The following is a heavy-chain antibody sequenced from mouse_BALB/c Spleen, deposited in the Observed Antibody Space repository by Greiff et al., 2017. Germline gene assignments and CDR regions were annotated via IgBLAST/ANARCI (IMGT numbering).Heavy chain of an antibody. CDR1: GFTFSSYG. Sequence: EVMLVESGGDLVKPGGSLKLSCAASGFTFSSYGMSWVRQTPDKRLEWVATISSGGSYTYYPDSVKGRFTISRDNAKNTLYLQMSSLKSEDTAMYYCARQRMITAWFAYWGQGTLVTVSA. D-gene: IGHD2-4*01. V-gene: IGHV5-6*01. CDR3: ARQRMITAWFAY. J-gene: IGHJ3*01. CDR2: ISSGGSYT.